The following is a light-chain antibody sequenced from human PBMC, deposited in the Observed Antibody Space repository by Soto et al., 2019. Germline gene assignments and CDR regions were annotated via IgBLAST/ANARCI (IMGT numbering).Light chain of an antibody. CDR1: QSISNY. CDR2: AAS. CDR3: QQSYSTLYT. V-gene: IGKV1-39*01. J-gene: IGKJ2*01. Sequence: DIQMTQSPSSLSASVGDRVTITCRASQSISNYLNWYQQKPGKAPKLLIYAASSLQSGVPSRFSGSGSGTNFTLTISSLQPEHFATCYCQQSYSTLYTFGQGAKLEIK.